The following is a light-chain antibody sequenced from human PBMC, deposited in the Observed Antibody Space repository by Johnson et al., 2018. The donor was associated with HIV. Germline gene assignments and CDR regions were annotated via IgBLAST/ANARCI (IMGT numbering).Light chain of an antibody. CDR3: GTWDSRLNVYI. CDR2: EST. Sequence: QSVLTQPPSVSAAPGQKVTISCSGSNSNIGNNYVSWYQQLPGTAPKLLIYESTNRPSGIPDRFSGSKSGTSATLGISGLQTGAEADYYCGTWDSRLNVYIFGTGTKVTVL. J-gene: IGLJ1*01. V-gene: IGLV1-51*02. CDR1: NSNIGNNY.